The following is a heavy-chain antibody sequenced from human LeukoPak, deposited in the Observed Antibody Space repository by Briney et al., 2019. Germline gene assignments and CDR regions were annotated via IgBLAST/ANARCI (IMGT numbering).Heavy chain of an antibody. Sequence: PGGSLRLSCAASGFIFSSYDMYWVRQAPGKGLEWVAVISNDGNNKQYADFVKGRFTNYRDNSKNTLYFQMSSTKAEDTAVYYCVKPGSRFDYWGQGTLVTVSS. CDR1: GFIFSSYD. D-gene: IGHD6-25*01. J-gene: IGHJ4*02. CDR3: VKPGSRFDY. V-gene: IGHV3-30*18. CDR2: ISNDGNNK.